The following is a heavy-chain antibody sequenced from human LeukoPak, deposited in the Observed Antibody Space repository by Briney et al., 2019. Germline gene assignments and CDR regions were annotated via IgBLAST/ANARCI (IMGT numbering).Heavy chain of an antibody. D-gene: IGHD2-2*01. V-gene: IGHV1-69*01. Sequence: SVKVSCKASGGTFSSYAINWVRQAPGQGLEWMGGIIPIFGTANYAQKFQDRVTITADESTSTAYMELSSLRSEDTAIYYCASKLYCSNTRCRNFPFAYWGQGTLVTVSS. CDR2: IIPIFGTA. CDR3: ASKLYCSNTRCRNFPFAY. CDR1: GGTFSSYA. J-gene: IGHJ4*02.